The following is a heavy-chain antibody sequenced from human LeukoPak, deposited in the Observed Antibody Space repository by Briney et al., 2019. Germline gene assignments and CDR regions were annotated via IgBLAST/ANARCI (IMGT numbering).Heavy chain of an antibody. J-gene: IGHJ6*04. CDR2: IYYSGST. CDR3: ARDSALLWFRDGDYYYYGMDV. Sequence: SETLSLTCTVSGGSVSSGSYYWSWIRQPPGKGLEWVGYIYYSGSTNYNPSLKSRVTISVDTSKNQFSLKLSSVTAADTAVYYCARDSALLWFRDGDYYYYGMDVWGKGTTVTVSS. D-gene: IGHD3-10*01. CDR1: GGSVSSGSYY. V-gene: IGHV4-61*01.